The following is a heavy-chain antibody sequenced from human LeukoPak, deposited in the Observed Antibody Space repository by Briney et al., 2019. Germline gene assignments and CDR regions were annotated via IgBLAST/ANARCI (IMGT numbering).Heavy chain of an antibody. J-gene: IGHJ4*02. D-gene: IGHD6-19*01. CDR2: FYNSGST. V-gene: IGHV4-4*07. Sequence: PSETLSLTCTVSGGSISNYYWSWIRQPAGKGLEWIGRFYNSGSTNCNPSLKSRVTMSVDKSKNQFSLKLSSVTAADTAVYYCARDSSGWYDYWGQGTLVTVSS. CDR3: ARDSSGWYDY. CDR1: GGSISNYY.